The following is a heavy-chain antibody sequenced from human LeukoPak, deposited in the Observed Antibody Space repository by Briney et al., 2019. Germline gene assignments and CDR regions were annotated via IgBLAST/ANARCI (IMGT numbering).Heavy chain of an antibody. CDR2: ISRSGEST. V-gene: IGHV3-23*01. CDR1: GFTFSGFA. J-gene: IGHJ4*02. D-gene: IGHD3-16*01. CDR3: AKDYAVGLIDY. Sequence: GGSLRLSCAASGFTFSGFAMSWIRQAPGKGLEWVSSISRSGESTFYADSVRGRFTISRDNSKNTVSLQMESLRAEDTALYYCAKDYAVGLIDYWGQGTLVTVSS.